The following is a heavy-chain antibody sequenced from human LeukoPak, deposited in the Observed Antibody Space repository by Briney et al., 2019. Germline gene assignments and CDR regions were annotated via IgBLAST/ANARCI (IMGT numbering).Heavy chain of an antibody. Sequence: GGSLRLSCAASGFTFSSYAMPWVRQAPGKGLEWVSGISWNSGSIGYADSVKGRFTISRDNAKNSLYLQMNSLRAEDTALYYCAKVVGAGDAFDIWGQGTMVTVSS. CDR1: GFTFSSYA. J-gene: IGHJ3*02. CDR2: ISWNSGSI. V-gene: IGHV3-9*01. D-gene: IGHD1-26*01. CDR3: AKVVGAGDAFDI.